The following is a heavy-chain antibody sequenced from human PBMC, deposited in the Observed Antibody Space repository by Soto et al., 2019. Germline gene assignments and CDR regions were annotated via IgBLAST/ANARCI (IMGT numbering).Heavy chain of an antibody. CDR2: IDGSGGIT. V-gene: IGHV3-23*01. J-gene: IGHJ5*02. CDR3: VKKSGWFNT. Sequence: QLLQSGGGLVQPGGSLTLSCAASGFTFGTTDMSWVRQAPGEGLEWVSTIDGSGGITYYADSVKGRFTISRDNSRNTVYLQMTSLRGDDTALYYCVKKSGWFNTWGQGALVTVSS. CDR1: GFTFGTTD. D-gene: IGHD3-10*01.